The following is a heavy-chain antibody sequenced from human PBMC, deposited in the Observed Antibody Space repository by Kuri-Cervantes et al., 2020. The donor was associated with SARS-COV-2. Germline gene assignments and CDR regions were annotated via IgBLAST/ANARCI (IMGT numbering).Heavy chain of an antibody. D-gene: IGHD5-12*01. V-gene: IGHV4-38-2*02. CDR1: GYSISSGYY. J-gene: IGHJ5*02. CDR3: ARSARSGFSPDWFDP. Sequence: SETLSLTCTVSGYSISSGYYWGWIRQPPGKGLEWIGSIYHSGSTYYNPSLKSRVTISVDTSKNQFSLKLSSVTAADTAVYYCARSARSGFSPDWFDPWGQGTLVT. CDR2: IYHSGST.